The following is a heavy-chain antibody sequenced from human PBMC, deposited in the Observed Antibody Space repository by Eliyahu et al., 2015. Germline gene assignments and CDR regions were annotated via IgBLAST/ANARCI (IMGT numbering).Heavy chain of an antibody. J-gene: IGHJ4*02. D-gene: IGHD1-26*01. V-gene: IGHV2-70*04. CDR3: ARMARYSGNYFDY. CDR2: IDWDDDK. CDR1: GFSLSSSGMR. Sequence: QVTLKESGPALVKPTQTLTLTCTFSGFSLSSSGMRVTWIRQPPGKALEWLARIDWDDDKYYHTSLQTRLTISKDTSKNQVVLIMTNVDPMDTATYYCARMARYSGNYFDYWGQGTLVTVSS.